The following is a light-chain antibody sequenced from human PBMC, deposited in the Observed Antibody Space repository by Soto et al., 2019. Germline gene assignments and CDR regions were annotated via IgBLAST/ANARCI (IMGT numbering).Light chain of an antibody. J-gene: IGLJ2*01. V-gene: IGLV4-69*01. CDR1: SGHSSSA. CDR3: QTWGTGIRV. Sequence: QLVLTQSPSASASLGASVKLTCTLSSGHSSSAIAWHQQQPEKGPRYLMKLNSDGSHTKGDGIPDRFSGSSSGAERYLTISSLQSADEADYYCQTWGTGIRVFGGGTKLTVL. CDR2: LNSDGSH.